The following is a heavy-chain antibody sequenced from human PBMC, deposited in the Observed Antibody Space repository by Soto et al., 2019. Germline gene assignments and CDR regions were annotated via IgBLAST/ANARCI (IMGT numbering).Heavy chain of an antibody. J-gene: IGHJ5*02. CDR2: INAHSGGT. V-gene: IGHV1-2*02. Sequence: GASVKVSCKASGFSFTGYYIHWLRQAPGQGLEWMGWINAHSGGTEYAQKFQGRVTLTRDTSIATAYLTLTSLTSDDTAVYYCARRGERAAATNWFDPWGQGILVTVSS. D-gene: IGHD6-13*01. CDR3: ARRGERAAATNWFDP. CDR1: GFSFTGYY.